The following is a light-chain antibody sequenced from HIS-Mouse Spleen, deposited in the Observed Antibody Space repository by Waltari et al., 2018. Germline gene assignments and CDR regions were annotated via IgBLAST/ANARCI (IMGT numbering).Light chain of an antibody. CDR2: EGS. CDR3: CSYAGSSTWV. J-gene: IGLJ3*02. CDR1: SSDVGSYNL. Sequence: QSALTQPASVSGSPGQSITISCTGTSSDVGSYNLFSWYQQHPGNAPKLLIYEGSKRPSGVSNRFSGSKSGNTASRTIAGLQAEDEADYSCCSYAGSSTWVFGGGTKLTVL. V-gene: IGLV2-23*01.